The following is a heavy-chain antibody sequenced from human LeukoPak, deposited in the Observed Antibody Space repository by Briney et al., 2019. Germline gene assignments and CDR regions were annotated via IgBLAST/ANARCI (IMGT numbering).Heavy chain of an antibody. V-gene: IGHV4-61*02. CDR1: GGSISSGRDY. D-gene: IGHD3-10*01. CDR2: IFTSGST. Sequence: SETLSLTCTVSGGSISSGRDYWSWIRQPAGKGLEWIGRIFTSGSTNYNPSLKSRVTISVDTSKNQFSLKLSSVTAADTAVYYCARDRRDMVRGINIVRQYHYYYYMDVWGKGTTVTVSS. J-gene: IGHJ6*03. CDR3: ARDRRDMVRGINIVRQYHYYYYMDV.